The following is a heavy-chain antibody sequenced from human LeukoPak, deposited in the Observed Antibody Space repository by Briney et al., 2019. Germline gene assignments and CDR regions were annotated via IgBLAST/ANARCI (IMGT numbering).Heavy chain of an antibody. Sequence: PGGSLRLSCAASGFTVSSNYMSWVRQAPGKGLEWVSVIYSGGSTYYADSVKGRFTISRHNSKNTLYLQMNSLRAEDTAVYYCARATYYDFWSGSCFDYWGQGTLVTVSS. CDR3: ARATYYDFWSGSCFDY. CDR2: IYSGGST. V-gene: IGHV3-53*04. D-gene: IGHD3-3*01. CDR1: GFTVSSNY. J-gene: IGHJ4*02.